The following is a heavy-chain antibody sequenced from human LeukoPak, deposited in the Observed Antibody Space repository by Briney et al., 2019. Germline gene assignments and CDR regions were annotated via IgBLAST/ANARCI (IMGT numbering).Heavy chain of an antibody. CDR3: ARDLDGSGSSD. V-gene: IGHV1-2*02. D-gene: IGHD3-10*01. CDR2: INPNSGGT. CDR1: GYTFTGYY. Sequence: ASVKVSCKVSGYTFTGYYMHWVRQAPGQGLEWMGWINPNSGGTNYAQKFQGRVTMTWDTSISTAYMELIRLRSDDTAVYYCARDLDGSGSSDWGQGTLVTVSS. J-gene: IGHJ4*02.